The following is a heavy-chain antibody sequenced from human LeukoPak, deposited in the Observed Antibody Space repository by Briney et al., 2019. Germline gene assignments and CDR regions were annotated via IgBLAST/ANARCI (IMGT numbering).Heavy chain of an antibody. Sequence: ASVKVSCKASGYTFTGYYMHWVRQAPGQGLEWMGWINPNSGGTNYAQKFQGRVTMTRDTSISTAYMELSRLRSDDTAVYYCARDRGAAADLTDPWGQGTLVTVSS. J-gene: IGHJ5*02. CDR1: GYTFTGYY. CDR2: INPNSGGT. D-gene: IGHD6-13*01. CDR3: ARDRGAAADLTDP. V-gene: IGHV1-2*02.